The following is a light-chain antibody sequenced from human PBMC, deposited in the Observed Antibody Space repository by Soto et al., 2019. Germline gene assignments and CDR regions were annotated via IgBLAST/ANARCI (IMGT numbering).Light chain of an antibody. J-gene: IGKJ1*01. Sequence: EIVLTQSPGTLSLSPGDRATLSCRASQSVTGSYLAWYQHKPGQAPSLLIYGASSRATGIPNRFSGSGSGTDFTLTISGLEPEDFAVYCCQQYGTSPRSFGQGTKVDIK. V-gene: IGKV3-20*01. CDR2: GAS. CDR1: QSVTGSY. CDR3: QQYGTSPRS.